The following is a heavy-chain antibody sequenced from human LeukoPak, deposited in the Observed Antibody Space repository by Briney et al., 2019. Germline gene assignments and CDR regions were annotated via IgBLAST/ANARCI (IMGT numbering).Heavy chain of an antibody. CDR3: ARGPDRGNWFDP. J-gene: IGHJ5*02. Sequence: ASVTVSCKASGYTFTDYAIHWVRPAPGQRLEWMGWIHGVNGNRHYSQKFQGRVTITRDTSASTAYMELSSLGSGDTAIFYCARGPDRGNWFDPWGQGTLVTVSS. V-gene: IGHV1-3*01. CDR2: IHGVNGNR. CDR1: GYTFTDYA.